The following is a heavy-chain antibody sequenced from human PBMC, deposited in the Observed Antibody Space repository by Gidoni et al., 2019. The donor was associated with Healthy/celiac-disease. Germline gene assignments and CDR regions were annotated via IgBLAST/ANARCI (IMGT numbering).Heavy chain of an antibody. J-gene: IGHJ3*02. D-gene: IGHD4-17*01. CDR2: ISYDGSNK. CDR3: ARDYGDAFDI. Sequence: QVQLVESGGGVVQPGRSLRLSCAASGFTFSSYAMHWVRQAPGKGLEWVAVISYDGSNKYYADSVKGRFTISRDNSKNTLYLQMNSLRAEDTAVYYCARDYGDAFDIWGQGTMVTVSS. V-gene: IGHV3-30*01. CDR1: GFTFSSYA.